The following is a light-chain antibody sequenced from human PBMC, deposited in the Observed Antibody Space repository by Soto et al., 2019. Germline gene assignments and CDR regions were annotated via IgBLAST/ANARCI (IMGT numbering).Light chain of an antibody. CDR3: MQGTHWRA. V-gene: IGKV2-30*01. Sequence: DVVMTQSPLSLPVTLGQPASISCRSSQSLVYSDGNTYLNWFQQRPGQSPRRLIYKVSNRDSGVPDRFGGSGSGTDFTLKISRVEAEDVGVYYCMQGTHWRAFGGGTKVEIK. J-gene: IGKJ4*01. CDR2: KVS. CDR1: QSLVYSDGNTY.